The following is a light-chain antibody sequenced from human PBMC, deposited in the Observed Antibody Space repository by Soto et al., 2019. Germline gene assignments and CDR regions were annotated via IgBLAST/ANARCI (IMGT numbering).Light chain of an antibody. J-gene: IGLJ3*02. CDR2: EVT. CDR3: QSYDSSLSGWV. Sequence: QSALTQPASVSGSPGQSITISCTGTSNDVGIYNYVSWYQQHPGKAPKLMIYEVTNRPSGVSDRFSGSKSDNTASLTISGLQAEDEADYYCQSYDSSLSGWVFGGGTKLTVL. V-gene: IGLV2-14*01. CDR1: SNDVGIYNY.